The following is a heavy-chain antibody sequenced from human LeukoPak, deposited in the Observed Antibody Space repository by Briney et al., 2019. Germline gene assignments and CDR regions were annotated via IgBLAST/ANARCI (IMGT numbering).Heavy chain of an antibody. Sequence: SETLSLTCTVSGGSINSYYWSWIRQPPGKGLEWIGYIYYIGSTNYTPSLRGRATISVDTSNNQFYLKLSSVTAADTAVYYCARRGYSSGSNWFDAWGQGTLVTVSS. J-gene: IGHJ5*02. V-gene: IGHV4-59*08. CDR1: GGSINSYY. CDR2: IYYIGST. CDR3: ARRGYSSGSNWFDA. D-gene: IGHD6-19*01.